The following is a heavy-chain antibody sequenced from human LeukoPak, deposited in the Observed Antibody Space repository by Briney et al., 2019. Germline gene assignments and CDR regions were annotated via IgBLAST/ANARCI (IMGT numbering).Heavy chain of an antibody. CDR1: GGSFSGYY. Sequence: SETLSLTCAVYGGSFSGYYWSWIRQPPGKGLEWIGEINHSGSTNYNPSLKIRVTISLATSQNQFSLKLSSVTAADTAVYYCARGRYFLRYFEEYYYYYGMDVWGQGTTVTVSS. D-gene: IGHD3-9*01. V-gene: IGHV4-34*01. CDR2: INHSGST. CDR3: ARGRYFLRYFEEYYYYYGMDV. J-gene: IGHJ6*02.